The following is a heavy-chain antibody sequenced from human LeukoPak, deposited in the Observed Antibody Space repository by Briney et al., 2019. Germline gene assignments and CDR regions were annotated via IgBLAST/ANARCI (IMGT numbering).Heavy chain of an antibody. V-gene: IGHV3-30*09. D-gene: IGHD5-24*01. CDR2: ISSDGSNK. CDR1: GFTVSSNY. CDR3: ARRSRDGWYFDY. J-gene: IGHJ4*02. Sequence: GGSLRLSCAASGFTVSSNYMSWVRQAPGKGLEWVSIISSDGSNKYYADSVKGRFAISRDNSNNTLYLQMNSLRAEDTAVYYCARRSRDGWYFDYWGQGTLVTVSS.